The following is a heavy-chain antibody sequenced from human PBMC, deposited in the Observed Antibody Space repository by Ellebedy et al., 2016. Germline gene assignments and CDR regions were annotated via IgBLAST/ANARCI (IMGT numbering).Heavy chain of an antibody. V-gene: IGHV3-48*01. CDR1: GFTFSSYS. Sequence: GGSLRLSCVASGFTFSSYSMNWVRQAPGKGLEWVSYISRDGGATYYADSVKGRFTISRDNSKNTLYLQMNSLRAEDTAVYYCARDQGGGYSSVVLVFTHYYYGMDVWGQGTTVTVSS. J-gene: IGHJ6*02. CDR3: ARDQGGGYSSVVLVFTHYYYGMDV. CDR2: ISRDGGAT. D-gene: IGHD6-19*01.